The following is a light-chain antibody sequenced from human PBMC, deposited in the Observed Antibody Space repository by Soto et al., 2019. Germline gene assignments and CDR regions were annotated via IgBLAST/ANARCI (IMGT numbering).Light chain of an antibody. CDR2: EVS. V-gene: IGLV2-8*01. J-gene: IGLJ3*02. CDR1: SSDVGGYNY. CDR3: SSHAGSNTLV. Sequence: QSVLTQPPSASGSPEQSVTISCTGTSSDVGGYNYVSWYQQHPGKAPKLMIYEVSKRPSGVPDRFSGSKSGNTASLTVSGLQADDEADYYCSSHAGSNTLVFGGGTKLTVL.